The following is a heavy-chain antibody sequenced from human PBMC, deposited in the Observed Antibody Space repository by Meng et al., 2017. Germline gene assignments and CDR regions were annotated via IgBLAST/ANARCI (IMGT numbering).Heavy chain of an antibody. V-gene: IGHV3-48*03. D-gene: IGHD3-9*01. Sequence: GESLKISCAASGFTFSSYEMNWVRQAPGKGLEWVSYISSGSTIYYADSVKGRFTISRDNAKNSLYLQMNSLRAEDTAVYYCARGKDYDILTGRKLYGMDVWGQGTTVTVSS. J-gene: IGHJ6*02. CDR3: ARGKDYDILTGRKLYGMDV. CDR1: GFTFSSYE. CDR2: ISSGSTI.